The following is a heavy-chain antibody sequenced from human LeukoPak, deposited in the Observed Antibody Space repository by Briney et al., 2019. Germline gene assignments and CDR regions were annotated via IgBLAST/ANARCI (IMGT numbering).Heavy chain of an antibody. V-gene: IGHV4-4*02. D-gene: IGHD1-26*01. CDR1: GGSIISSNW. Sequence: PSGTLSLTCAVSGGSIISSNWWSWVRQPPGRGLEWIGEIYHSGSTNYNPSLKSRVTISADTSKNQFSLKLTSVTAADTAVYYCGRVQGPNSGSYQHFDHWGQGTLVTVSS. CDR2: IYHSGST. J-gene: IGHJ4*02. CDR3: GRVQGPNSGSYQHFDH.